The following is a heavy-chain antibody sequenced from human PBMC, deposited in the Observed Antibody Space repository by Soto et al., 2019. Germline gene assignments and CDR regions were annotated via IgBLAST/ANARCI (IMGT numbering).Heavy chain of an antibody. D-gene: IGHD5-18*01. CDR2: IYSSGRT. Sequence: SETLSLTCSVSCDLVISDNYYWTWIRQPPGKGLEWIGYIYSSGRTNYNPSLKSRVTISLDTSSNEFSLKLTSVTAADTAVYYCARDIRGYSRAFDYWGQGTLVTVSS. CDR3: ARDIRGYSRAFDY. J-gene: IGHJ4*02. V-gene: IGHV4-61*01. CDR1: CDLVISDNYY.